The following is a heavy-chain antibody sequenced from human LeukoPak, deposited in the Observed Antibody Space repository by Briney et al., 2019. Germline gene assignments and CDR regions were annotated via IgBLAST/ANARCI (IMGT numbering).Heavy chain of an antibody. J-gene: IGHJ5*02. CDR2: IYATGST. V-gene: IGHV4-4*09. CDR1: GGSISSYY. Sequence: SETLSLTCTVSGGSISSYYWSWTRQPPGKGLEWIGYIYATGSTNYNPSLKSRVTISVDTSKNQFSLNLRSVTAADTAVYYCARHGSVRSPLGPWGQGTLVTVSS. CDR3: ARHGSVRSPLGP. D-gene: IGHD3-10*01.